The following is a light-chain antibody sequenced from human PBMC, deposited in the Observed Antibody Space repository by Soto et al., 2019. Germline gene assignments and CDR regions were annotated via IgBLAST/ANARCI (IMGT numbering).Light chain of an antibody. CDR2: DAS. CDR3: QQSYTTHPT. CDR1: QSISTY. J-gene: IGKJ1*01. Sequence: DIQMTQSPSSLSASLGDRVTITCRASQSISTYLNWYQQNPGKAPKPLIYDASTLQSGVPSRFSGSGSGTDFTLISSLQPEDFATYYCQQSYTTHPTFGQGTRVEIK. V-gene: IGKV1-39*01.